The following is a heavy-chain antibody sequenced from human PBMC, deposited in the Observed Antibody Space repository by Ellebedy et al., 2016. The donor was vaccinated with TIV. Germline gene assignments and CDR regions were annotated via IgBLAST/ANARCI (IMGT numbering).Heavy chain of an antibody. CDR3: AVVDFC. Sequence: GESLKISCAASGFAVNGYYITWVRQAPGKGLDWVSVIFTSDVTSYTDSVRGRFTISRDTYKNTLNLQMNSLRVDDTAIYYCAVVDFCWGQGTLVTVSS. D-gene: IGHD2-15*01. CDR2: IFTSDVT. V-gene: IGHV3-53*01. J-gene: IGHJ1*01. CDR1: GFAVNGYY.